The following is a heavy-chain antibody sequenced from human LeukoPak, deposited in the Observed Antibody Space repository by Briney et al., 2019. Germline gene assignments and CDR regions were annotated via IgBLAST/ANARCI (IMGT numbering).Heavy chain of an antibody. V-gene: IGHV1-2*02. CDR2: IYPNSGGT. Sequence: ASVKVSCKASGYTFSDYYMHWVRQAPGQGLEWMGWIYPNSGGTKYAQKFQGRFTMTRDTTISTAYMELSRLRSDDTAVYYCARGGPSPIDYWGQGTLVTVSS. D-gene: IGHD1-26*01. CDR1: GYTFSDYY. CDR3: ARGGPSPIDY. J-gene: IGHJ4*02.